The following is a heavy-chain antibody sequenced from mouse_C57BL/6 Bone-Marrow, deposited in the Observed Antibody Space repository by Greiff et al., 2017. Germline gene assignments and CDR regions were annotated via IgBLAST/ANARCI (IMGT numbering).Heavy chain of an antibody. CDR2: IWTGGGT. CDR3: ARRGDGPHGDYFDY. CDR1: GFSLTSYA. D-gene: IGHD2-3*01. J-gene: IGHJ2*01. V-gene: IGHV2-9-1*01. Sequence: VQRVESGPGLVAPSQSLSITCTVSGFSLTSYAISWVRQPPGKGLEWLGVIWTGGGTNYNSALKSRLSISKDNSKSQVFLKMNSLQTDDTARYYCARRGDGPHGDYFDYWGQGTTLTVSS.